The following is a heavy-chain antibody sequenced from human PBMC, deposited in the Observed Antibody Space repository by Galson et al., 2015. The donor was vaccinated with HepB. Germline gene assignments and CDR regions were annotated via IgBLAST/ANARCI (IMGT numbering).Heavy chain of an antibody. CDR2: IYYDGLKK. V-gene: IGHV3-33*01. CDR3: ARGTSYCSGGTCPYLDH. Sequence: LRLSCAASGFSFSKYGMHWARQAPGKGLEWVAVIYYDGLKKYYVDSVKGRFSISRDDSQSTVHLQMNSLRAEDTAVYYCARGTSYCSGGTCPYLDHWGQGTLVTVSA. J-gene: IGHJ4*02. D-gene: IGHD2-15*01. CDR1: GFSFSKYG.